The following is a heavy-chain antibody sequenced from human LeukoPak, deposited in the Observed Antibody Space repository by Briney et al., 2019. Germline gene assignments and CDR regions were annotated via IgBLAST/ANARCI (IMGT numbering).Heavy chain of an antibody. CDR3: ARGRYSYGTYYFDY. V-gene: IGHV4-34*01. CDR1: GGSFSGYY. J-gene: IGHJ4*02. D-gene: IGHD5-18*01. CDR2: INHSGST. Sequence: KPSETLSLTCAVYGGSFSGYYWSWIRQPPGKGQEWIGEINHSGSTNYNPSLKSRVTISVDTSKNQFSLKLSSVTAADTAVYYCARGRYSYGTYYFDYWGQGTLVTVSS.